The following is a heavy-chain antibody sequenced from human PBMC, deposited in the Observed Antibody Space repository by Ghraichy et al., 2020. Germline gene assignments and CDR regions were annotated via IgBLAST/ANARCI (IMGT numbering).Heavy chain of an antibody. V-gene: IGHV3-23*01. Sequence: GGSLRLSCAASGFTFSSYAMSWVRQAPGKGLEWVSAISGSGGSTYYADSVKGRFTISRDNSKNTLYLQMNSLRAEDTAVYYCAKDNLERTYYDFWSGYSPFDYWGQGTLVTVSS. CDR1: GFTFSSYA. D-gene: IGHD3-3*01. J-gene: IGHJ4*02. CDR3: AKDNLERTYYDFWSGYSPFDY. CDR2: ISGSGGST.